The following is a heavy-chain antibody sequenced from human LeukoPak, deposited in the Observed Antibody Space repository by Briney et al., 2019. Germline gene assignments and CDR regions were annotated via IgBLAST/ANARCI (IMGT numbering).Heavy chain of an antibody. V-gene: IGHV4-34*01. CDR3: ARGLLRLIDY. CDR1: GGSFSGYY. D-gene: IGHD5-12*01. CDR2: INHSGST. J-gene: IGHJ4*02. Sequence: SETLSLTCAVYGGSFSGYYWSWIRQPPGKGLEWIGEINHSGSTNYNPSLKSRVTISVDTSKNQFSLKLSSVTAADTAVYYCARGLLRLIDYWGQGTLVTVSS.